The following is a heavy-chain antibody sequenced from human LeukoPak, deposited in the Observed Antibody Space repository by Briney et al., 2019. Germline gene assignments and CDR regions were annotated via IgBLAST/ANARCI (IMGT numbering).Heavy chain of an antibody. CDR3: AKGVGYCSGGSCQQFDY. Sequence: GGSLRLSCAASGFTFSSYGMSWVRQAPGKGLEWVSAISGSGGSTYYADSVKGRITISRDNSKNTLYLQMNSLRAEDTAVYYCAKGVGYCSGGSCQQFDYWGQGTLVTVSS. CDR1: GFTFSSYG. D-gene: IGHD2-15*01. V-gene: IGHV3-23*01. J-gene: IGHJ4*02. CDR2: ISGSGGST.